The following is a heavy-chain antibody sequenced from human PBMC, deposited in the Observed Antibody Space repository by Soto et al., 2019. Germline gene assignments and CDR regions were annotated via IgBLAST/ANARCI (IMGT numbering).Heavy chain of an antibody. Sequence: SETLSLTCAVSGGSISSGGYSWSWIRQPPGKGLEWIGYIYHSGSTYYNPSLKSRVTISVDRSKNQFSLKLSSVTAADTAVHYCARGGDTAMVLNYWGQGTLVTVSS. CDR3: ARGGDTAMVLNY. V-gene: IGHV4-30-2*01. D-gene: IGHD5-18*01. CDR2: IYHSGST. J-gene: IGHJ4*02. CDR1: GGSISSGGYS.